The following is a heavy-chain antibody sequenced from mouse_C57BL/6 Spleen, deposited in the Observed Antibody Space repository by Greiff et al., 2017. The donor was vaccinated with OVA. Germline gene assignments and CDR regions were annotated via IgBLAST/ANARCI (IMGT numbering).Heavy chain of an antibody. D-gene: IGHD2-5*01. Sequence: EVQGVESGPELVKPGASVKMSCKASGYTFTDYNMHWVKQSHGKSLEWIGYINPNNGGTSYNQKFKGKATLTVNKSSSTAYMELRSLTSEDSAVYYCAIYYSNYFDYWGQGTTLTVSS. J-gene: IGHJ2*01. CDR3: AIYYSNYFDY. V-gene: IGHV1-22*01. CDR2: INPNNGGT. CDR1: GYTFTDYN.